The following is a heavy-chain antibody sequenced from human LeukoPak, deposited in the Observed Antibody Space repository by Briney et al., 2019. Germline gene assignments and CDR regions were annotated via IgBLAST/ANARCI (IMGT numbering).Heavy chain of an antibody. CDR3: ARGGYSYGYVYYYYYYYMDV. V-gene: IGHV1-8*01. D-gene: IGHD5-18*01. CDR1: GYTFTSYD. J-gene: IGHJ6*03. CDR2: INPNSGNT. Sequence: ASVKVSCKASGYTFTSYDINWVRQATGQGLEWMGWINPNSGNTGYAQKFQGRVTMTRNTSISTAYMELSSLRSEDTAVYYCARGGYSYGYVYYYYYYYMDVWGKGTTVTVSS.